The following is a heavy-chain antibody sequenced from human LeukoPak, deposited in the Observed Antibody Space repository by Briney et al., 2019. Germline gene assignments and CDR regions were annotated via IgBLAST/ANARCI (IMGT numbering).Heavy chain of an antibody. CDR2: IKSNSGGI. Sequence: ASVKVSCKASGYTFTSYDINWVRQAPGQGLEWMGWIKSNSGGIRYAQEFQGRVTITRDASSSTVYLEISCLRSDDTAIYYCARDPVDGYGHLDYWGQGVLVTVSS. D-gene: IGHD5-24*01. CDR1: GYTFTSYD. V-gene: IGHV1-2*02. CDR3: ARDPVDGYGHLDY. J-gene: IGHJ4*02.